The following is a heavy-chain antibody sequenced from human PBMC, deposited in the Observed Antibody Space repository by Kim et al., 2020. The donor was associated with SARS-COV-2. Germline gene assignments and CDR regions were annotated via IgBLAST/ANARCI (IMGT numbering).Heavy chain of an antibody. CDR1: GGSISSYY. J-gene: IGHJ6*01. Sequence: SETLSLTCTVSGGSISSYYWSWVRQPPGKGLEWIGYIYYSGSTNYNPSLKSRVTIPVEKPKNQLSLKLSSVTAADTAVHYCARWASSASRSGDYYYGMDV. CDR3: ARWASSASRSGDYYYGMDV. V-gene: IGHV4-59*08. D-gene: IGHD2-2*01. CDR2: IYYSGST.